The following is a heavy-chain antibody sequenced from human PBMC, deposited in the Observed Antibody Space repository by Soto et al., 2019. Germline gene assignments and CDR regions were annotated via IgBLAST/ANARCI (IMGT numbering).Heavy chain of an antibody. Sequence: QVQLVESGGGVVQPGRSLRLSCAASGFTFSTYVMHWVRQAPGKGLEWVAVISYDGTNKYYADSVKGRFTISRDNXKXXLYLQMNSLRPEDTAVYYCAKGYCSGGTCIYYFDYWGQGTLVTVSS. CDR3: AKGYCSGGTCIYYFDY. D-gene: IGHD2-15*01. V-gene: IGHV3-30*18. CDR2: ISYDGTNK. CDR1: GFTFSTYV. J-gene: IGHJ4*02.